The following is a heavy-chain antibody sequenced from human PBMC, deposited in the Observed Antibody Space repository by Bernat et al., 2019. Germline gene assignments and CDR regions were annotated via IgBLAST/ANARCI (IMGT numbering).Heavy chain of an antibody. CDR1: GFTFSNYA. J-gene: IGHJ4*02. Sequence: EVQLLESGGGLVQPGGSLRLSCAASGFTFSNYAMSWVRQAAGKGLEWVSAIGGRGGSTYYADSVKGRFTISRDNSKNTLFLQMNSLRAEDTAVYYCATLYGDFLPYWGQGTLVTVSS. D-gene: IGHD4-17*01. V-gene: IGHV3-23*01. CDR3: ATLYGDFLPY. CDR2: IGGRGGST.